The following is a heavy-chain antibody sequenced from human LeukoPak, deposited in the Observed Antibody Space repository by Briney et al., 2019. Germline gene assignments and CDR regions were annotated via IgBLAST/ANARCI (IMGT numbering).Heavy chain of an antibody. CDR1: GFTFSSYW. D-gene: IGHD2-15*01. J-gene: IGHJ4*03. CDR3: ARDQLYCSGGICYFEY. CDR2: INSDGRST. V-gene: IGHV3-74*01. Sequence: GGSLRLSCAASGFTFSSYWMHWVRHVPGKGLVWVSRINSDGRSTTYADSVKGRFTISRDNTKNTLYLQMNSLRVEDTAVYYCARDQLYCSGGICYFEYWGQGTLVTVSS.